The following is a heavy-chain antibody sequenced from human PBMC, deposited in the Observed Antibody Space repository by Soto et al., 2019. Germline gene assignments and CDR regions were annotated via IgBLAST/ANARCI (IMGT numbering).Heavy chain of an antibody. Sequence: QVQLVQSGAEVKKPGSSVKVSCKASGGTFSSYAISWVRQAPGQGLEWMGGIIPIFGTGNYAQKFQGRVTSTADESTSTAYMELSSLRSEDTAVYYCARHGSEPRYYYDGMDVWGQGTTVTVSS. CDR3: ARHGSEPRYYYDGMDV. V-gene: IGHV1-69*12. CDR2: IIPIFGTG. CDR1: GGTFSSYA. J-gene: IGHJ6*02. D-gene: IGHD3-10*01.